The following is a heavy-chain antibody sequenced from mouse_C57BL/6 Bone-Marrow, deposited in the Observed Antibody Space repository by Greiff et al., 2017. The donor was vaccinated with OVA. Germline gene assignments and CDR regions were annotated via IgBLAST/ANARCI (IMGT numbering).Heavy chain of an antibody. CDR1: GFTIKDDY. CDR2: IDPEYGDT. V-gene: IGHV14-4*01. D-gene: IGHD1-1*01. J-gene: IGHJ1*03. Sequence: VHVKQSGAELVRPGASVKLSCTASGFTIKDDYMPWVKQRPEQGLEWIGWIDPEYGDTEYASKFQGKAIILDDTSSNKAYLQLSSLTSEGTADYYCTVYYGWYFDVWGTGTAVTVSS. CDR3: TVYYGWYFDV.